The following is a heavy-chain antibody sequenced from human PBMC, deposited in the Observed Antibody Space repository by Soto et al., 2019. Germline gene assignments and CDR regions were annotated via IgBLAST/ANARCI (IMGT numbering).Heavy chain of an antibody. D-gene: IGHD2-2*01. CDR3: ARVPDR. CDR2: IYHSGST. CDR1: GGSISSGGYS. J-gene: IGHJ5*02. Sequence: SETLSVTWAVSGGSISSGGYSWSWIRQPPGKGLEWIGYIYHSGSTYYNPSLKSRVTISVDRSKNQFSLKLSSVTAADTAVYYCARVPDRWGQGTLVTVSS. V-gene: IGHV4-30-2*01.